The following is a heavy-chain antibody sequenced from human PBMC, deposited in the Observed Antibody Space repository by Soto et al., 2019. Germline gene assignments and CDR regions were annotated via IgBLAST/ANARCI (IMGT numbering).Heavy chain of an antibody. CDR2: ISSSGSTI. J-gene: IGHJ4*02. CDR1: GFTFSDYY. V-gene: IGHV3-11*01. D-gene: IGHD3-10*01. CDR3: ARVWELLSVGANDANFDY. Sequence: QVQLVESGGGLVKPGGSLRLSCAASGFTFSDYYMSWIRQAPGKGLEWVSYISSSGSTIYYADSVKGRFTISRDNAKNSLYLEMNSMRAEDTAVYYCARVWELLSVGANDANFDYWGQGTLVTVSS.